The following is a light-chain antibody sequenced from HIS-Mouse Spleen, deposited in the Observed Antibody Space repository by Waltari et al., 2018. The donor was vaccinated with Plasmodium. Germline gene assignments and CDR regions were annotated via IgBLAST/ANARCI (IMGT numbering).Light chain of an antibody. Sequence: ELVMTQSPATLSVSPGERATLPCRASQSVSSSLAWYQQKPGQAPRLLIYGASTRATGIPARFSGSGSGTEFTLTISSLQSEDFAVYYCQQYNNWSFTFGPGTKVDIK. CDR3: QQYNNWSFT. V-gene: IGKV3-15*01. CDR1: QSVSSS. CDR2: GAS. J-gene: IGKJ3*01.